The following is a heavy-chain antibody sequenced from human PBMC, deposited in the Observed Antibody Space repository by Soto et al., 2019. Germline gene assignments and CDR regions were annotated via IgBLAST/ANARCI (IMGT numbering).Heavy chain of an antibody. CDR2: LYQGLSI. V-gene: IGHV4-34*01. J-gene: IGHJ4*02. D-gene: IGHD3-16*01. CDR3: ARHWGYYFDY. CDR1: SGSFSGYY. Sequence: QVQLQQWGAGLLKPSETLSLTCAVYSGSFSGYYWSWIRQPPGKGLEWIGELYQGLSIIYNPSLDSRGTISGDSSKNQFSLKLRSVTAADTAVYYGARHWGYYFDYWGQGTLVTVSS.